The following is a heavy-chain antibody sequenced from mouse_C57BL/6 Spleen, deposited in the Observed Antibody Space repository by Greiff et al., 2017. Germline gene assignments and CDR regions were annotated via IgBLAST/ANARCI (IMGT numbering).Heavy chain of an antibody. CDR2: ITPSTGGT. CDR1: GYSFTGYY. V-gene: IGHV1-43*01. D-gene: IGHD2-12*01. Sequence: LQQSGPELVKPGASVKISCKASGYSFTGYYMHWVKQSSEKSLEWIGEITPSTGGTSYNQKFKGKATLTVDKSSSTAYMQLKSLTSEDSAVYYCAREGPYSYFDYWGKGTTLTVSS. CDR3: AREGPYSYFDY. J-gene: IGHJ2*01.